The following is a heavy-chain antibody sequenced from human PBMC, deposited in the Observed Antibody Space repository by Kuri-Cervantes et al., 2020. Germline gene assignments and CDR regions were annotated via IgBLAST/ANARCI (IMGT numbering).Heavy chain of an antibody. CDR3: AKGMGPKGSPMWFDP. V-gene: IGHV3-23*01. Sequence: GGSLRLSCATSGFSDFTFSGYTMNWVRLAPGKGLEWVSGISANGGTAFYADAVRGRFTISRDNAKNSLYLQMNSLRAEATALYYCAKGMGPKGSPMWFDPWGQGTLVTVSS. J-gene: IGHJ5*02. CDR2: ISANGGTA. D-gene: IGHD1-26*01. CDR1: GFSDFTFSGYT.